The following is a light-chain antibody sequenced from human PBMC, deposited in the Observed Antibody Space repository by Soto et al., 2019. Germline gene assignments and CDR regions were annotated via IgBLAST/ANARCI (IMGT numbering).Light chain of an antibody. J-gene: IGKJ1*01. CDR2: TVS. V-gene: IGKV3-20*01. CDR1: QTISSNF. CDR3: QQCGSSPWT. Sequence: EIVLTQSPGTLSLSPGDTATLSCRASQTISSNFLAWYQQKPGQAPRLLIYTVSTRATGIPDRFSGSGSGTNFTLTISSLEPDDFAVYHCQQCGSSPWTFGQGTKVEIK.